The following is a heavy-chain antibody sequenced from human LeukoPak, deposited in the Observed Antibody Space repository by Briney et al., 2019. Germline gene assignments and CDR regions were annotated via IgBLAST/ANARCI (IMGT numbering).Heavy chain of an antibody. J-gene: IGHJ4*02. Sequence: GGSLRLSCAASGFTFSSYAMSWVRQAPGKGLECISGFSGSGGSTYYADSVKGRFTISRDNSKNTLYLQMNSLIPEDTAVYYCARQYISGQWYFDYWGQGTLVTVSS. CDR2: FSGSGGST. D-gene: IGHD5-18*01. V-gene: IGHV3-23*01. CDR3: ARQYISGQWYFDY. CDR1: GFTFSSYA.